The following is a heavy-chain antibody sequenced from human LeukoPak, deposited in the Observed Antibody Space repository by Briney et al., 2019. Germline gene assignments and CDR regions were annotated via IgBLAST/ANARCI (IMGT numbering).Heavy chain of an antibody. D-gene: IGHD3-22*01. CDR3: ARGHDSSGYYTDY. V-gene: IGHV1-8*01. J-gene: IGHJ4*02. CDR1: GYTFTSYD. Sequence: ASVKVSCKAAGYTFTSYDINWVRQATGQGLEWMGWMNPNSGNTGYAQKFQGRVTMTSNTSISTAYMELSSLRSEDTAVYYCARGHDSSGYYTDYWGQGTLVTVSS. CDR2: MNPNSGNT.